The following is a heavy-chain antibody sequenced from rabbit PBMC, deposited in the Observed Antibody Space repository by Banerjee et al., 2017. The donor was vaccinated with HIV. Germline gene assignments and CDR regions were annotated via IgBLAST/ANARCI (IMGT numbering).Heavy chain of an antibody. J-gene: IGHJ4*01. V-gene: IGHV1S45*01. CDR1: GFSFSSSYW. CDR3: ARGGLNYGYADYIGL. Sequence: QEQLEESGGDLVKPEGSLTLTCTASGFSFSSSYWICWVRQAPGKGLEWIACISSSSSTYYASWAKGRFTISKTSSTTVTLQMTSLTAADTATYFCARGGLNYGYADYIGLWGPGTLVTVS. CDR2: ISSSSST. D-gene: IGHD6-1*01.